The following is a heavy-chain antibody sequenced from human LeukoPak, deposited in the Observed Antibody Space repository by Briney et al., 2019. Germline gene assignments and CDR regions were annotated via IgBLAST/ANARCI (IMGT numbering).Heavy chain of an antibody. Sequence: GGYLRLSCAASGFTFSSYAMSWVRQAPGKGLEWVSAITSGANTYYADSVKGRFTISRDNSKNTLYLQMNSLRAEDTAVYYCASKQLAPYYFDYWGQGTLVTVSS. J-gene: IGHJ4*02. CDR3: ASKQLAPYYFDY. CDR1: GFTFSSYA. V-gene: IGHV3-23*01. CDR2: ITSGANT. D-gene: IGHD6-6*01.